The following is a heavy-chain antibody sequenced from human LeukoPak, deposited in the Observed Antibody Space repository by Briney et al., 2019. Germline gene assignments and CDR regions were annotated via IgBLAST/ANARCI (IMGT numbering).Heavy chain of an antibody. J-gene: IGHJ6*03. CDR1: GGSITSYY. Sequence: SETLSLTCTVSGGSITSYYWSWIRQPPGKGLEWIGYIYYRGSTNYNPSLKSRVTISVDTSKNQFSLKLTSVTAADTAVYYCARGGGMGHYYYYMDVWGKGTTVTISS. CDR2: IYYRGST. D-gene: IGHD5-24*01. V-gene: IGHV4-59*01. CDR3: ARGGGMGHYYYYMDV.